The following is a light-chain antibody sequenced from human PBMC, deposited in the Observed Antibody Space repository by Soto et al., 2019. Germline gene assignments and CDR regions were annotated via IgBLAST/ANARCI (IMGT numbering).Light chain of an antibody. CDR2: LGS. CDR1: HSLLHSNGYNY. V-gene: IGKV2-28*01. CDR3: MQALQTPT. Sequence: DIVMTQSPLSLPVTPGEPASISCRSSHSLLHSNGYNYLDWYLQKPGQSPQLLIYLGSNRASGVPDRFSGSGSGTDFTLKISRVEAEDVGVYYRMQALQTPTFGQGTRLEI. J-gene: IGKJ5*01.